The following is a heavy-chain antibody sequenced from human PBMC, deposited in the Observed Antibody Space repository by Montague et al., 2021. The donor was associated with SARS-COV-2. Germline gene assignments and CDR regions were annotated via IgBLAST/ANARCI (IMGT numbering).Heavy chain of an antibody. CDR3: ARDWGGWLQIVAYFDY. D-gene: IGHD5-24*01. V-gene: IGHV4-59*01. Sequence: SETLSLTCTVSGGFISSYYWSWIRQPPGKGLEWIGYLYYSGSTNYNPSLKSRVTISVDTSKNQFSLKLISMTAADTAVYYCARDWGGWLQIVAYFDYWGQGTLVTVSS. CDR1: GGFISSYY. CDR2: LYYSGST. J-gene: IGHJ4*02.